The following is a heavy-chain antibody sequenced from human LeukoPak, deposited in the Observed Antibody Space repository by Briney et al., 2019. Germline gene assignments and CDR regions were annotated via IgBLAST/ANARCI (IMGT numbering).Heavy chain of an antibody. CDR3: ARVQIRRITISNWFDP. CDR2: IIPIFGTA. CDR1: GGTLSSYA. J-gene: IGHJ5*02. Sequence: ASVKVSCKASGGTLSSYAISWVRQAPGQGLEWMGGIIPIFGTANYAQKFQGRVTITADESTSTAYMELSSLRSEDTAVYYCARVQIRRITISNWFDPWGQGTLVTVSS. D-gene: IGHD3-3*01. V-gene: IGHV1-69*13.